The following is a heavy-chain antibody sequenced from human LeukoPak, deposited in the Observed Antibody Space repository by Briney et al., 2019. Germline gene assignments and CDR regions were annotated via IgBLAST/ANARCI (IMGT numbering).Heavy chain of an antibody. CDR3: GRLVGAPNWFDP. J-gene: IGHJ5*02. D-gene: IGHD1-26*01. CDR1: GGSISSSSDY. CDR2: IYYSGST. Sequence: SETLSLTCTVSGGSISSSSDYWGWIRQPPGKGLEWIGSIYYSGSTYYNPSLKSRVTISVDTSKNQFSLKLSSVTATDTAVFYCGRLVGAPNWFDPWGQGTLVTVSS. V-gene: IGHV4-39*07.